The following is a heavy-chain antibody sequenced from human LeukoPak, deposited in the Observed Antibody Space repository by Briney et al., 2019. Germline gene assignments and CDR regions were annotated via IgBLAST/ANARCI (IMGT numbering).Heavy chain of an antibody. CDR1: GFTFSGYW. D-gene: IGHD6-13*01. CDR3: ARQDRNIAAAGY. Sequence: GGSLRLSCAASGFTFSGYWMSWVRQAPGKGLEWVANIKQDGSEKYYVDSVKGRFTISRDNAKNSLYLQMNSLRAEDTAVYYCARQDRNIAAAGYWGQGTLVTVSS. V-gene: IGHV3-7*01. J-gene: IGHJ4*02. CDR2: IKQDGSEK.